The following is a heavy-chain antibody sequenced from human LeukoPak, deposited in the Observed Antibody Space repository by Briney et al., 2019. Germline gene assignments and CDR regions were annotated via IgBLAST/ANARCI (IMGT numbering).Heavy chain of an antibody. J-gene: IGHJ4*02. CDR2: IYYSGDT. CDR3: ARHHHNGWSDY. D-gene: IGHD6-19*01. CDR1: GGSIISSNYY. V-gene: IGHV4-39*01. Sequence: SETLSLTCTVSGGSIISSNYYCARIRQPPGKGLEWIGSIYYSGDTYYNPSLKSRLTISVDTSKNQFSLKLTSVTAADTAVYYCARHHHNGWSDYWGQGTLVTVSS.